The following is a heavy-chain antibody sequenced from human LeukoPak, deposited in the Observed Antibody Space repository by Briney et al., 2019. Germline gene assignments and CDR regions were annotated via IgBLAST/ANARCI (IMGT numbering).Heavy chain of an antibody. V-gene: IGHV3-15*01. CDR2: IKSNTDGGTT. CDR3: TTSMVRGVLIDY. J-gene: IGHJ4*02. CDR1: KFNFSNPW. Sequence: GGSLRLSSAASKFNFSNPWISWVRQAPGKGLEWVGRIKSNTDGGTTDYAAPVKGRFTISRDDSECTLYLQMNSLKTEDTAVYYCTTSMVRGVLIDYWGQGALVTVSS. D-gene: IGHD3-10*01.